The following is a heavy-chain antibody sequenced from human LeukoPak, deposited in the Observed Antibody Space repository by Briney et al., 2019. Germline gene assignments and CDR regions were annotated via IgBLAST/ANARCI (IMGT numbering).Heavy chain of an antibody. D-gene: IGHD3-22*01. Sequence: SETLSLTCTASGGYINSGSYYWGWIRQSPGKGLEWIGNIYHSGNTHYNPSLKSRLTISVDTYRNQFSLRRSSVTSADTAVYYCVYYDARRWCDLWGQGTLVTVSP. CDR1: GGYINSGSYY. CDR2: IYHSGNT. V-gene: IGHV4-39*01. J-gene: IGHJ5*02. CDR3: VYYDARRWCDL.